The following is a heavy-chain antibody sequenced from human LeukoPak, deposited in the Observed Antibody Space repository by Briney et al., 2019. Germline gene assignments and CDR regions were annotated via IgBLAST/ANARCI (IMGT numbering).Heavy chain of an antibody. CDR1: GFTFSSYW. CDR2: IKQDGSEK. V-gene: IGHV3-7*01. Sequence: PGGSLRLSCAAPGFTFSSYWMSWVLQAPGKGLEWVANIKQDGSEKYYVDSVKGRFTISRDNAKNSLYLQMNSLRAEDTAVYYCARDVRRFDYWGQGTLVTVSS. CDR3: ARDVRRFDY. D-gene: IGHD4-17*01. J-gene: IGHJ4*02.